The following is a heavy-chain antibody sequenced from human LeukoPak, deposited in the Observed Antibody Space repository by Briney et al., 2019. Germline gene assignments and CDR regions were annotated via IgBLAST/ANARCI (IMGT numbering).Heavy chain of an antibody. CDR1: GYTFTSYG. J-gene: IGHJ6*02. D-gene: IGHD7-27*01. V-gene: IGHV1-18*01. Sequence: GASVKVSCKASGYTFTSYGISWVRQAPGQGLAWMGWISAYNGNTNYAQKLQGRVTMTTDTSTSTAYMELSSLRSEDTAVYYCAADQPSSTGAQDIYYYYGMDVWGQGTTVTVSS. CDR3: AADQPSSTGAQDIYYYYGMDV. CDR2: ISAYNGNT.